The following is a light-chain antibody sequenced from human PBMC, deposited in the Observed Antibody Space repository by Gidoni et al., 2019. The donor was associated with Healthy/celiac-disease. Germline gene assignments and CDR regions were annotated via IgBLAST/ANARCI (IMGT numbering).Light chain of an antibody. CDR1: QSLLHSNGYNY. CDR3: MQALQTSYT. CDR2: LGS. Sequence: IVMTQSPLSLPVTPGEPASISCRSSQSLLHSNGYNYWDWYLQKPGQSPQLLIYLGSNRASGVPDRFSGSGSGTDFTLKISRVEAEDVGVYYCMQALQTSYTFGQGTKLEIK. V-gene: IGKV2-28*01. J-gene: IGKJ2*01.